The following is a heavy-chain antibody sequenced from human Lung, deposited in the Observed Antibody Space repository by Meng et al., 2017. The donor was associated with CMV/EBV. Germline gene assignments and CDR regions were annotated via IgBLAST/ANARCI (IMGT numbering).Heavy chain of an antibody. J-gene: IGHJ3*01. CDR2: IIPYLDES. Sequence: SXXFSCKASGGTSNTYTFNWVRQAPGRGLEWMGGIIPYLDESNYAQTFQGRLTITSDRSTAAFMELTSLRSEDTAVYFCAGRGPYGRVLNVWGQGTLVTVSS. D-gene: IGHD3-10*01. CDR1: GGTSNTYT. V-gene: IGHV1-69*10. CDR3: AGRGPYGRVLNV.